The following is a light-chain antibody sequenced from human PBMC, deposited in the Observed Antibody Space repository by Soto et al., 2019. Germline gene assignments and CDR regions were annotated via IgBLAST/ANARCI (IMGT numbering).Light chain of an antibody. CDR2: DVT. V-gene: IGLV2-14*03. Sequence: QSALTQPASVSGSPGQSITISCTGTSNDIGAYDYVSWYQQHPGKAPKLLIFDVTYRASGVSDRFSCSKSGRTASLTISGLQSEDDADYYCCSDTSFIAVVFGGGTKLTVL. CDR3: CSDTSFIAVV. J-gene: IGLJ2*01. CDR1: SNDIGAYDY.